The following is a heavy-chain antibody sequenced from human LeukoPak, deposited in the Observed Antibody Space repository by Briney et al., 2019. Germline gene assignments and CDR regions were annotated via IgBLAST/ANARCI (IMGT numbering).Heavy chain of an antibody. J-gene: IGHJ4*02. D-gene: IGHD6-13*01. CDR3: ARDVVAAPGTWDY. CDR1: GGSISSSSYY. V-gene: IGHV4-39*07. Sequence: SETLSLTCTVSGGSISSSSYYWGWIRQPPGKGLEWIGSISYSGSTYYNPSLKSRVTISVDTSKNQFSLKLSSVTAADTAVYYCARDVVAAPGTWDYWGQGTLVTVSS. CDR2: ISYSGST.